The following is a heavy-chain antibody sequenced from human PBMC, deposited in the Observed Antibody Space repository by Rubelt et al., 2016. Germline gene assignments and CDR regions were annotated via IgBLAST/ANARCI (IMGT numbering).Heavy chain of an antibody. V-gene: IGHV1-18*01. CDR3: ARDWAPFDY. J-gene: IGHJ4*02. CDR2: ISAYNGNT. Sequence: GQGLEWMGWISAYNGNTNYAQKLQGRVTMTTDTSTSTAYMELRSLRSDDTAVYYCARDWAPFDYWGQGTLVTVFS. D-gene: IGHD3-16*01.